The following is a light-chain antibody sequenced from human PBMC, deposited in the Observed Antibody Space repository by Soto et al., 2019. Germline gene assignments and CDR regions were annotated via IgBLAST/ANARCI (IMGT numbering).Light chain of an antibody. V-gene: IGKV3-15*01. J-gene: IGKJ4*01. CDR3: KQYDLATG. CDR1: QSVSTN. CDR2: NAS. Sequence: EIVMTQSPDTLSVSPGERATLSCRASQSVSTNLAWYQQKPGQAPRLLIYNASTRATGTAARFSGSGSGTEFTLTISRLQSEAFAVYYCKQYDLATGFGGGTMVEIK.